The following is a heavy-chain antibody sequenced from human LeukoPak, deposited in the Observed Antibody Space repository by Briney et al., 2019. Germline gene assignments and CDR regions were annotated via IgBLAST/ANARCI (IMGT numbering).Heavy chain of an antibody. V-gene: IGHV4-34*01. CDR2: INHSGRT. Sequence: SETLSLTCAVYGESFSGYYWNWIRQPPGKGLEWIGEINHSGRTNYNPSLKSRVTISVDTSKNQISLKLTSMTAADTAVYYCARNRESAATIDYWGQGTLVTVSS. CDR3: ARNRESAATIDY. CDR1: GESFSGYY. D-gene: IGHD2-15*01. J-gene: IGHJ4*02.